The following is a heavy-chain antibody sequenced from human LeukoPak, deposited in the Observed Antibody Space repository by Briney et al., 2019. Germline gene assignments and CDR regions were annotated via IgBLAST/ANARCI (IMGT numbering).Heavy chain of an antibody. V-gene: IGHV4-38-2*02. CDR2: IYQSGNT. Sequence: PSETLSLTCTVSGYSISSGYYWGWIRQPPGKGLEWLGSIYQSGNTHYNPSLKSRVTISVDTSKNQFSLKLSSVTAADTAVYYCARVWKGATDYWGQGTLVTVSS. CDR1: GYSISSGYY. J-gene: IGHJ4*02. CDR3: ARVWKGATDY. D-gene: IGHD1-26*01.